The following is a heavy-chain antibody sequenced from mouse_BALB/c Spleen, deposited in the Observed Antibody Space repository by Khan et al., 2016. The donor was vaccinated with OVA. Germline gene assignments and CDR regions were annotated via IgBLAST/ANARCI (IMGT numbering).Heavy chain of an antibody. CDR1: GYSFTGYY. J-gene: IGHJ3*01. Sequence: LVKTGASVKISCKASGYSFTGYYMHWVKQSHGKSLEWIGYISCYNGSTTYNQKFKGKATFTVDTSSSTVYMQFNSLTYENSAVYYSAKGDYYGSSSFAYWGQGTLVTVSA. D-gene: IGHD1-1*01. CDR2: ISCYNGST. CDR3: AKGDYYGSSSFAY. V-gene: IGHV1S34*01.